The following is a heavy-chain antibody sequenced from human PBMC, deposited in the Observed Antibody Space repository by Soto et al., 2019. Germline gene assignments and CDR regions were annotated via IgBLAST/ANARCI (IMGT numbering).Heavy chain of an antibody. V-gene: IGHV4-59*12. CDR1: GGSISSYY. CDR3: VLTLTDLDPVDTATYFCAHTFGIFTGYNINFDY. D-gene: IGHD3-9*01. CDR2: IYYSGST. J-gene: IGHJ4*02. Sequence: SETLSLTCTVSGGSISSYYWSWIRQPPGKGLEWIGYIYYSGSTNYNPSHKSRVTISVDTSKNQFSLKTRLIIARDTSENQVVLTLTDLDPVDTATYFCAHTFGIFTGYNINFDYWGQGALVTVSS.